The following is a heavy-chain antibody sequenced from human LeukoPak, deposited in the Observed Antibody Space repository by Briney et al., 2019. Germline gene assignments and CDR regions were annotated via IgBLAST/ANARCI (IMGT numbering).Heavy chain of an antibody. D-gene: IGHD3-22*01. V-gene: IGHV3-23*01. Sequence: GGSLRLSCAASGFTFSSYAMSWVRQALGKGLEWVSAISGSGGSTYYADSVKGRFTISRDNSKNTLYLQMNSLRAEDTAVYYCARDSQDSSGSGWAFDIWGQGTMVTVSS. CDR3: ARDSQDSSGSGWAFDI. J-gene: IGHJ3*02. CDR1: GFTFSSYA. CDR2: ISGSGGST.